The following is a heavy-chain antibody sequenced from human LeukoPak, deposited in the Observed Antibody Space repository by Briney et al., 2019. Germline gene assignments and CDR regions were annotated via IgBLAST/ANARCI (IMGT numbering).Heavy chain of an antibody. CDR3: TTVWKFREITPYAFDI. J-gene: IGHJ3*02. Sequence: PGGSLGLSCAASGFTFSNAWMSWVRQAPGKGLEWVGRIKSKTDGGTTDYAAPVKGRFTISRDDSKNTLYLQMNSLKTEDTAVYYCTTVWKFREITPYAFDIWGQGTMVTVSS. D-gene: IGHD3-16*01. V-gene: IGHV3-15*01. CDR2: IKSKTDGGTT. CDR1: GFTFSNAW.